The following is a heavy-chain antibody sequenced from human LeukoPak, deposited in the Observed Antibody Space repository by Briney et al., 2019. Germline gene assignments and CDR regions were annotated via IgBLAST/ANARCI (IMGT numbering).Heavy chain of an antibody. D-gene: IGHD4-17*01. V-gene: IGHV3-74*01. CDR1: GFTFSSYW. Sequence: PGGSLRLSCAASGFTFSSYWMHWVRQAPGKGLVRVSRINSDGSSTSYADSVKGRFTISRDNAKNTLYLQMNSLRAEDTAVYYCARVFPYRATVTNYWGQGTLVTVSS. CDR3: ARVFPYRATVTNY. CDR2: INSDGSST. J-gene: IGHJ4*02.